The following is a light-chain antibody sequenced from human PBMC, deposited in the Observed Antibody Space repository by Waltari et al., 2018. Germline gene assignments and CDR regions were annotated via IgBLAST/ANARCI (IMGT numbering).Light chain of an antibody. CDR2: GAP. Sequence: EIVLTQSPGTLSLSPGERATLSCRASQSVSSSYLAWYQQKPGQAPRPLTYGAPSRATGIPDRFSGSGSGTDFTLTISRLEPEDFAVYYCQQYGSSPLTFGGGTK. V-gene: IGKV3-20*01. CDR3: QQYGSSPLT. CDR1: QSVSSSY. J-gene: IGKJ4*01.